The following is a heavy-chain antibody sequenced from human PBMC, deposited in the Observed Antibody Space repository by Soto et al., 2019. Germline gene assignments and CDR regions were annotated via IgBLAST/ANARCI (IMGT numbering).Heavy chain of an antibody. CDR3: AKGPQMLSYYYYYYMDV. CDR1: GYTFTSYA. CDR2: INAGNGNT. J-gene: IGHJ6*03. V-gene: IGHV1-3*01. D-gene: IGHD2-2*01. Sequence: ASVKVSCKASGYTFTSYAMHWVRQAPGQRLEWMGWINAGNGNTKYSQKFQGRVTITRDTSASTAYMELSSLRSEDTAVYYCAKGPQMLSYYYYYYMDVWGKGTTVNVSS.